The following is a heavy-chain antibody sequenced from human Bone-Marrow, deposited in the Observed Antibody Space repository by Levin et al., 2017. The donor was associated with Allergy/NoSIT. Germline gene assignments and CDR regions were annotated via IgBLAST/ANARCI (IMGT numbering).Heavy chain of an antibody. J-gene: IGHJ4*02. V-gene: IGHV3-15*01. CDR1: GFTFSNAW. CDR2: IKSKTDGGTT. CDR3: TTDLTARGWYVGY. D-gene: IGHD6-19*01. Sequence: GGSLRLSCAASGFTFSNAWMSWVRQAPGKGLEWVGRIKSKTDGGTTDYAAPVKGRFTISRDDSKNTLYLQMNSLKTEDTAVYYCTTDLTARGWYVGYWGQGTLVTVSS.